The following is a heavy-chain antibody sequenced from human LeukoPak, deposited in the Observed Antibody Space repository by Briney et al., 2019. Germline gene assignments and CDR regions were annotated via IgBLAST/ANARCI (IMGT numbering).Heavy chain of an antibody. CDR2: FDPEDGET. V-gene: IGHV1-24*01. Sequence: GASVKVSCKVSGHTLTELSMHWVRQAPGKGLEWMGGFDPEDGETIYAQKFQGRVTMTEDTSTDTAYMELSSLRSEDTAVYYCAADSYGSDYYYYGMDVWGQGTTVTVSS. CDR3: AADSYGSDYYYYGMDV. CDR1: GHTLTELS. J-gene: IGHJ6*02. D-gene: IGHD5-18*01.